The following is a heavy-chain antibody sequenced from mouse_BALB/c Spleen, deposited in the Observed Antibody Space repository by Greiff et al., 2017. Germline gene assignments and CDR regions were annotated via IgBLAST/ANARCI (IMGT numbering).Heavy chain of an antibody. V-gene: IGHV5-6-5*01. CDR1: GFTFSSYA. CDR2: ISSGGST. J-gene: IGHJ1*01. D-gene: IGHD2-14*01. Sequence: EVQRVESGGGLVKPGGSLKLSCAASGFTFSSYAMSWVRQTPEKRLEWVASISSGGSTYYPDSVKGRFTISRDNARNILYLQMSSLRSEDTAMYYCARGGYGRYFDVWGAGTTVTVSS. CDR3: ARGGYGRYFDV.